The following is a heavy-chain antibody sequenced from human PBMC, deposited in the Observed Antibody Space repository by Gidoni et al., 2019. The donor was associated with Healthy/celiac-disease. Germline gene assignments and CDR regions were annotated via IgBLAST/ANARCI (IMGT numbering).Heavy chain of an antibody. CDR2: ISSSSSTI. D-gene: IGHD6-19*01. CDR1: GFTFSSYS. V-gene: IGHV3-48*01. J-gene: IGHJ4*02. CDR3: ARVDRGQWGGDTLFDY. Sequence: EVQLVESGGGLVQPGGSLRLSGAASGFTFSSYSMNWVRQAPGKGLEGVSYISSSSSTIYYADSVKGLFTISRENAKNSLYLQMNSLRAEDTAVYYCARVDRGQWGGDTLFDYWGQGTLVTVSS.